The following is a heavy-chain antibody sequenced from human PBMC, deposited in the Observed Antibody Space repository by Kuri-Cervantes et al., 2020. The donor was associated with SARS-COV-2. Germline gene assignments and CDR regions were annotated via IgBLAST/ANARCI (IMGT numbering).Heavy chain of an antibody. CDR2: ISYDGSNK. D-gene: IGHD2/OR15-2a*01. Sequence: GGSLRLSCAASGFTFSSYAMHWVRQAPGKGLEWVAVISYDGSNKYYADSVKGRFTISRDNSKNTLYLQMNSLRAEDTAAYYCAIPPFSRAPSYYYYMDVWGKGTTVTVSS. CDR3: AIPPFSRAPSYYYYMDV. J-gene: IGHJ6*03. V-gene: IGHV3-30-3*01. CDR1: GFTFSSYA.